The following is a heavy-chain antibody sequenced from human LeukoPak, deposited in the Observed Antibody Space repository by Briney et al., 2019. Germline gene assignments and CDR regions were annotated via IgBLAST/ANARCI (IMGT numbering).Heavy chain of an antibody. CDR3: ARERGEGLQLWSRYFDY. D-gene: IGHD5-18*01. CDR2: INPDGSRI. V-gene: IGHV3-74*01. Sequence: QPGGSLRLSCAAPGFTFNNYWMHWVRQAPGKGLVWVSRINPDGSRINYADSVKGRFTISRDNAKNTLYLQMNSLRAEDTAVYYCARERGEGLQLWSRYFDYWGQGTPVTVSS. CDR1: GFTFNNYW. J-gene: IGHJ4*02.